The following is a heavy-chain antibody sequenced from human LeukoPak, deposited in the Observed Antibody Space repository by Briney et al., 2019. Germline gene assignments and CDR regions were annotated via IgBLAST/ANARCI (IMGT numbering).Heavy chain of an antibody. CDR1: GYTFTSYG. CDR2: ISAYNGNT. J-gene: IGHJ6*02. D-gene: IGHD6-13*01. V-gene: IGHV1-18*01. CDR3: ARDYSSSWYYYYYYYGMDV. Sequence: ASVTVSCKASGYTFTSYGISWVRQAPGQGLEWMGWISAYNGNTNYAQKLQGRVTMTTDTSTSTAYMELRSLRSDDTAVYYCARDYSSSWYYYYYYYGMDVWGQGTTVTVSS.